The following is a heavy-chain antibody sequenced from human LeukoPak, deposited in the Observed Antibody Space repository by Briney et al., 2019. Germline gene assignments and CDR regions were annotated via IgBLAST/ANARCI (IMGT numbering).Heavy chain of an antibody. Sequence: GGSLRLSCAASGFTFSSYAMSWVRQAPGKGLEWVSAISGSGDSTYYGDSVKGRFTISRDNSKNTLYLQMDSLRAEDTAVYYCAKSHYYGSGVHYWGQGTLVTVSS. V-gene: IGHV3-23*01. J-gene: IGHJ4*02. D-gene: IGHD3-10*01. CDR2: ISGSGDST. CDR1: GFTFSSYA. CDR3: AKSHYYGSGVHY.